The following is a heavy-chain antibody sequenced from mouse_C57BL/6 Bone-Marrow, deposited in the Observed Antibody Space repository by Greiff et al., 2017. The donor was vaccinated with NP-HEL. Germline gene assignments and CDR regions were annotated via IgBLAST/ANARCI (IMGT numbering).Heavy chain of an antibody. V-gene: IGHV1-7*01. CDR1: GYTFTSYW. Sequence: QVQLQQSGAELAKPGASVKLSCKASGYTFTSYWMHWVKQRPGQGLEWIGYINPSSGYPKYNQKFKDKATLTADKSSSTAYMQLNSLTYEDSAIYYCARCRLRRAMDYWGQGTSVTVSS. D-gene: IGHD2-4*01. CDR2: INPSSGYP. CDR3: ARCRLRRAMDY. J-gene: IGHJ4*01.